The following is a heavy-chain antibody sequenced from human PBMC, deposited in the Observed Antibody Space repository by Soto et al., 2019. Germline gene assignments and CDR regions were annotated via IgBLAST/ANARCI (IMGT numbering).Heavy chain of an antibody. CDR3: ARALEIDYGGYPSAFDI. CDR1: GFTFSSYW. D-gene: IGHD4-17*01. Sequence: GGSLRLSCAASGFTFSSYWMHWVRQAPGKGLVWVSRINSDGSSTSYADSVKGRFTISRDNAKNTLYLQMNSLRAEDTAVYYCARALEIDYGGYPSAFDIWGQGTMVTVSS. J-gene: IGHJ3*02. CDR2: INSDGSST. V-gene: IGHV3-74*01.